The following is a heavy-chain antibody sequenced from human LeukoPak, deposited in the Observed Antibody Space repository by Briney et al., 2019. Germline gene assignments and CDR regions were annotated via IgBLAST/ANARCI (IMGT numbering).Heavy chain of an antibody. J-gene: IGHJ4*02. CDR1: GFTFSSYA. D-gene: IGHD3-9*01. CDR3: AKDSKGAKYYDILTGLRLFFDY. V-gene: IGHV3-23*01. CDR2: ISGSGGST. Sequence: GSLRLSCAASGFTFSSYAMSWVRRAPGKGLEWVSAISGSGGSTYYADSVKGRFTISRDNSKNTLYLQMNSLRAEDTAVYYCAKDSKGAKYYDILTGLRLFFDYWGQGTLVTVSS.